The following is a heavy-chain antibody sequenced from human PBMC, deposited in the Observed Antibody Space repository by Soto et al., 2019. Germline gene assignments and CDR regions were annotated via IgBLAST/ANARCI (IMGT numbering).Heavy chain of an antibody. Sequence: SATPSLTCSVYGGSFSGYYWSWIRQPPGKGLEWIGEINHSGSTNYNPSLKSRVTISVDTSKNQFSLKLSSVTAADTAVYYWASVGDSSSWYMFFDCGQRALVTV. CDR3: ASVGDSSSWYMFFD. V-gene: IGHV4-34*01. CDR1: GGSFSGYY. J-gene: IGHJ1*01. CDR2: INHSGST. D-gene: IGHD6-13*01.